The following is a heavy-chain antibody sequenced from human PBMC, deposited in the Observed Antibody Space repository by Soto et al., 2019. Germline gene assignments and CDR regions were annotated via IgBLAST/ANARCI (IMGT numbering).Heavy chain of an antibody. D-gene: IGHD4-17*01. Sequence: ASVKVSCKTSGYSFTDYKLHRVRQAPGQGLEWMGWVDPNGGGSNSAQKFQGSVTMTWDTSITTAYLDLTRLTTNDTATYFCATWVGYGDFEGFDFWGQGTLVTVSS. CDR1: GYSFTDYK. J-gene: IGHJ4*02. CDR3: ATWVGYGDFEGFDF. V-gene: IGHV1-2*04. CDR2: VDPNGGGS.